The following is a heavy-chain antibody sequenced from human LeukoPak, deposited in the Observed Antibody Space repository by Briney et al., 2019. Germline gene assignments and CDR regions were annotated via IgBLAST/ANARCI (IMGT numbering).Heavy chain of an antibody. J-gene: IGHJ4*02. D-gene: IGHD3-3*01. Sequence: SETLSLTCTVSGYSISSGYYWGWIRQPPGKGLEWIGSIYHSGSTYYNPSLKSRVTISVDTSKNQFPLKLNSVTAADTAVYYCARVGRITIFGVVRTWFDYWGQGTLVTVSS. CDR3: ARVGRITIFGVVRTWFDY. CDR1: GYSISSGYY. CDR2: IYHSGST. V-gene: IGHV4-38-2*02.